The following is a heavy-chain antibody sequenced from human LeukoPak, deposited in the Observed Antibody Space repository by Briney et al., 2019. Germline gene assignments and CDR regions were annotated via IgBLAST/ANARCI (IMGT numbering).Heavy chain of an antibody. CDR1: GFTFSSYA. V-gene: IGHV3-30*04. D-gene: IGHD2-8*01. Sequence: GGSLRLSCAASGFTFSSYAMHWVRQAPGKGLEWVAVISYDGSEKYYVDSVKGRFTISRDNSKNTLYLQMNSLRTEDTAVYYCAKDRSTVLMIYATDYWGQGTQVTVSS. J-gene: IGHJ4*02. CDR2: ISYDGSEK. CDR3: AKDRSTVLMIYATDY.